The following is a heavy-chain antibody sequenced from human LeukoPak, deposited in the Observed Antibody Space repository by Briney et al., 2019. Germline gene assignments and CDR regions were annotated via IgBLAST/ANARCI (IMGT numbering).Heavy chain of an antibody. Sequence: PGGSLRLSCAASGFTFSSYGMHWVRQAPGKGLEWVAVISYDGSNKYYADSVKGRFIISRDNSKNTLYLQMNSLRAEDTAVYYCAKCLMHYDFWSGSPHGMDVWGQGTTVTVSS. CDR2: ISYDGSNK. CDR1: GFTFSSYG. J-gene: IGHJ6*02. V-gene: IGHV3-30*18. CDR3: AKCLMHYDFWSGSPHGMDV. D-gene: IGHD3-3*01.